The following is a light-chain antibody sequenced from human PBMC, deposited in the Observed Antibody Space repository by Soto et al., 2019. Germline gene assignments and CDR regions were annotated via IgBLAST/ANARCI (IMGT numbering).Light chain of an antibody. J-gene: IGKJ1*01. CDR3: QQYGSSPRT. CDR1: QSVSNNY. V-gene: IGKV3-20*01. Sequence: EIVLTQSPGTLSLSPGERATLSCRASQSVSNNYLAWYQQKPGRAPRLLIYGASGRITGIPDRFSGSGSGTDFILTISRLEPEDFAVYYCQQYGSSPRTFGQGTKVEVK. CDR2: GAS.